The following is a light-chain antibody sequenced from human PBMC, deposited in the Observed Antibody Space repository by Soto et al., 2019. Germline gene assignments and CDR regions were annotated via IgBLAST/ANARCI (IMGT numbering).Light chain of an antibody. V-gene: IGLV1-40*01. J-gene: IGLJ3*02. CDR1: SSNIGAGYD. Sequence: QSVLTHPPSVSGAPGQRVTISCTGSSSNIGAGYDVHWYQQLPGTAPKLLLYGNSNRPSGVPDRFSGSKSGTSASLAITGLQAEDEADYYCQSYDSSLSVVFGGGTKLTVL. CDR2: GNS. CDR3: QSYDSSLSVV.